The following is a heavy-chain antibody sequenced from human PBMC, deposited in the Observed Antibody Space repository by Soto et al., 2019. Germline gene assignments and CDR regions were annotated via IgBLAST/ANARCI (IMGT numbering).Heavy chain of an antibody. D-gene: IGHD6-19*01. CDR2: ISSSSSSYI. J-gene: IGHJ6*02. CDR3: ARGESEYSSGYGMDV. CDR1: GFTFSSYS. Sequence: GGSLRLSCAASGFTFSSYSMNWVRQAPGKGLEWVSSISSSSSSYIYYADSVKGRFTISRDNAKNSLYLQMNSLRAEDTAVYYCARGESEYSSGYGMDVWGQGTTVTVSS. V-gene: IGHV3-21*01.